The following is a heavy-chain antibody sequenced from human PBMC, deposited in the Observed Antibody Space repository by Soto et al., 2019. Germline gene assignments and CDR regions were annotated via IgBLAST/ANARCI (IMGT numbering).Heavy chain of an antibody. D-gene: IGHD3-10*01. V-gene: IGHV4-59*08. Sequence: SETLSLTCTFSGGSISSYYWSLIRQPPGKGLEWIGYIYYSGSTNYNPSLKSRVTISVDTSKNQFSLKLSSVTAADTAVYYCARHVSRDGVAYYYYYRDVGGKGTRVTVSS. CDR1: GGSISSYY. CDR2: IYYSGST. CDR3: ARHVSRDGVAYYYYYRDV. J-gene: IGHJ6*03.